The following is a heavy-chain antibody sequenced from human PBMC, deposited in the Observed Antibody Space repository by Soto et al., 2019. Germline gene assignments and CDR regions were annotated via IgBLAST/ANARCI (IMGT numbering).Heavy chain of an antibody. CDR1: GGSISSSSYY. Sequence: SETLSLTCTVSGGSISSSSYYWGWIRQPPGKGLEWIGSIYYSGSTYYNPSLKSRVTISVDTSKNQFSLKLSSVTAADTAVYYCAGTYCSSTSCYDHFDYWGQGTLVTVSS. D-gene: IGHD2-2*01. CDR2: IYYSGST. J-gene: IGHJ4*02. V-gene: IGHV4-39*01. CDR3: AGTYCSSTSCYDHFDY.